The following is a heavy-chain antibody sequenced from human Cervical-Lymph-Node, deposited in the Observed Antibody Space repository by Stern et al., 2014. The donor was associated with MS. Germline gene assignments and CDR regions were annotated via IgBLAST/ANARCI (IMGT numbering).Heavy chain of an antibody. CDR1: GFSLSTSGMC. J-gene: IGHJ6*02. CDR2: IEWDDDK. CDR3: ARTLIAAAGVSGMDV. D-gene: IGHD6-13*01. Sequence: QVTLKESGPALVKPTQTLTLTCTFSGFSLSTSGMCVSWIRQPPGKALEWLALIEWDDDKYYSTALKARLTISKGTSKNQVVLTMTNMDPVDTATYYWARTLIAAAGVSGMDVWGQGTTVTVSS. V-gene: IGHV2-70*01.